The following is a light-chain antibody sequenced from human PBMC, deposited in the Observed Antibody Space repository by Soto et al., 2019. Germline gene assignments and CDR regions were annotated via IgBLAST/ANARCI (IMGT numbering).Light chain of an antibody. J-gene: IGKJ1*01. V-gene: IGKV3-20*01. CDR1: QSVTSDY. CDR3: QQYGRP. Sequence: EIVLTQSPGTLSLSPGERATLSCRASQSVTSDYLAWYQQKPGQAPRLLIHGVSSRATGIPDRFSGSGSGTDFTLTISRLEPEDFAVYYCQQYGRPFGQGTKVEIK. CDR2: GVS.